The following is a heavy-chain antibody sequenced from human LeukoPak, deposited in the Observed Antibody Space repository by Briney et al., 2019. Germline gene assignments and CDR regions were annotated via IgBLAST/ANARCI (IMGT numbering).Heavy chain of an antibody. CDR3: ARDYYDGTGYHVFDI. D-gene: IGHD3-22*01. V-gene: IGHV4-59*11. CDR2: ISYSEST. J-gene: IGHJ3*02. Sequence: SETLSLTCTVSGGSISSHYWSWIRQPPGKGLEGIGCISYSESTNYNPSLKSRVTISVDTPKKQFSLKLSSVTAADTAVYYCARDYYDGTGYHVFDIWGQGTMVTVSS. CDR1: GGSISSHY.